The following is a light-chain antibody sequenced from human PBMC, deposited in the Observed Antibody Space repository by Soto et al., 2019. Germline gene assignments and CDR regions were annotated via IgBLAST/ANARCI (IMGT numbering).Light chain of an antibody. CDR1: SKDVGCFNY. CDR3: SSYTSSSTPGYV. Sequence: QSVLTQPASVSGSPGQSITISCTGTSKDVGCFNYVSWYQQHPGEVLKLMIYDVSNRPSGVSIRFSGSKSGNTASLTISGLQAEDEADYYCSSYTSSSTPGYVFGTGTKVTVL. V-gene: IGLV2-14*01. CDR2: DVS. J-gene: IGLJ1*01.